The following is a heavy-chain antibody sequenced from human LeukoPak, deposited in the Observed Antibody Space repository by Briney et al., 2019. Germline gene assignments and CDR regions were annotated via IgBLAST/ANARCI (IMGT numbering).Heavy chain of an antibody. Sequence: SQTLSLTCAVSGGSISSGGYSWSWIRQPPGKGLEWIGYIYHSGSTYYNPSLKSRVTISVDRSKNQFSLKLSSVTAADTAVYYCARVKWLGPNWYFDLWGRGNLVTVSS. CDR3: ARVKWLGPNWYFDL. CDR2: IYHSGST. V-gene: IGHV4-30-2*01. D-gene: IGHD6-19*01. CDR1: GGSISSGGYS. J-gene: IGHJ2*01.